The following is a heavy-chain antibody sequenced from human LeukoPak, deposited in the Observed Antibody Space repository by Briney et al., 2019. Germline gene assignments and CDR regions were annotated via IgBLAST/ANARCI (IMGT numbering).Heavy chain of an antibody. D-gene: IGHD6-13*01. CDR1: GFPFRSYG. CDR2: ISYDGTNK. J-gene: IGHJ4*02. CDR3: AAPSQDSSSWYYFDY. Sequence: GRSLRLSCAVSGFPFRSYGMHWVRQAPGKGLEWVAVISYDGTNKYYSDSVKGRFTISRDNSKNTLYLQMNSLRAEDTAVYYCAAPSQDSSSWYYFDYWGQGTLVTVSS. V-gene: IGHV3-30*03.